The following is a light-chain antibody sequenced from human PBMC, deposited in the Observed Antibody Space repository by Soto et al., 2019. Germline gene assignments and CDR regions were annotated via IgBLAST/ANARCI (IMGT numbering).Light chain of an antibody. V-gene: IGKV1-39*01. CDR1: QSISTY. CDR3: QKYNGGQWT. J-gene: IGKJ1*01. CDR2: AAS. Sequence: DIQMTQSPSSLSASVGDRVTITCRASQSISTYLNWYQQKPGKVPKLLIYAASSLQSGVPSRFSGSGSGTDFTLTISSLQPEDFATYYCQKYNGGQWTFGQGTKVEIK.